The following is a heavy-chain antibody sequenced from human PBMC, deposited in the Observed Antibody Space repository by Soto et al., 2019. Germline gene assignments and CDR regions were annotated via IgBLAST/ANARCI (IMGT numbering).Heavy chain of an antibody. Sequence: QVQLQESGPGLVKPSQTLSLTCTVSGGSISSGDYYWSWIRQPPGKGLEWIGYIYYSGSTYYNPSLKSRVTISVDTSKNQFSLKLSSVTAADTAVYYCARDVVDYGNYYYYYGMDVWGRGTTVTVSS. J-gene: IGHJ6*02. CDR1: GGSISSGDYY. V-gene: IGHV4-30-4*01. CDR3: ARDVVDYGNYYYYYGMDV. D-gene: IGHD2-21*01. CDR2: IYYSGST.